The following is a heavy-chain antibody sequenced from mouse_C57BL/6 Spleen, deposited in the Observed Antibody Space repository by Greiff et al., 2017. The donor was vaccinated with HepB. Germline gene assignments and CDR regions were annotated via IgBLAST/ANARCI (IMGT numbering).Heavy chain of an antibody. CDR1: GFTFSDYG. CDR3: ARDYSTSDYYAMDY. J-gene: IGHJ4*01. CDR2: ISSGSSTI. Sequence: EVKLMESGGGLVKPGGSLKLSCAASGFTFSDYGMHWVRQAPEKGLEWVAYISSGSSTIYYADTVKGRFTISRDNAKNTLFLQMTSLRSEDTAMYYCARDYSTSDYYAMDYWGQGTSVTVSS. V-gene: IGHV5-17*01. D-gene: IGHD2-5*01.